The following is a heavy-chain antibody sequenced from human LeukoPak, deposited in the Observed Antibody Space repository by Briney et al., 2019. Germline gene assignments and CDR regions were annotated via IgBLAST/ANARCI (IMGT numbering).Heavy chain of an antibody. D-gene: IGHD2-8*01. Sequence: GASVKVSCKASGYIFTDYYIHWVRQAPGQGPEWMGRINPNTGGTDYVQKFQGRVTMTRDTSLSTAFMELSSLKSDDTAVYYCARVGYGNNATPFDFWGQGTLVTVSS. V-gene: IGHV1-2*06. CDR3: ARVGYGNNATPFDF. J-gene: IGHJ4*02. CDR2: INPNTGGT. CDR1: GYIFTDYY.